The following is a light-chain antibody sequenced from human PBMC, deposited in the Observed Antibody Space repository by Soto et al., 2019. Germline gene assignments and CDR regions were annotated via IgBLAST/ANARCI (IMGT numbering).Light chain of an antibody. J-gene: IGKJ2*01. V-gene: IGKV1-9*01. CDR1: YDISSS. CDR3: QQLSHYPYT. CDR2: DSS. Sequence: DIQLTQSPSFLSASVEDRVTISCRASYDISSSLAWYQQEPGKPPKHLIYDSSTLQTGVPSRFTGSGSGRKFTLTISGLQFGDFATYFCQQLSHYPYTFGQGTKVDIK.